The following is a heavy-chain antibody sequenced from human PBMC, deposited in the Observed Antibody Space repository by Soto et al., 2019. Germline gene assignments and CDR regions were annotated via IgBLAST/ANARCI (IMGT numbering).Heavy chain of an antibody. Sequence: QVQLVQSGAEVQKPGSSVKVSCKASGGTFSSYAISWVRQAPGQGLEWMGGIIPIFGTANYAQKFQGRVTMTADESTSTAYMGLSSLRSEDTAVYYCAREEYSSSSEASWFDPWGQGTLVTVSS. CDR3: AREEYSSSSEASWFDP. V-gene: IGHV1-69*01. CDR1: GGTFSSYA. D-gene: IGHD6-6*01. CDR2: IIPIFGTA. J-gene: IGHJ5*02.